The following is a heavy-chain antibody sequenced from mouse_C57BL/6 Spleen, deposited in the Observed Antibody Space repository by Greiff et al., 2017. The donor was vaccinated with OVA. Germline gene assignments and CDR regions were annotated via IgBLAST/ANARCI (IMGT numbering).Heavy chain of an antibody. CDR3: AREGTGSFDY. V-gene: IGHV5-16*01. J-gene: IGHJ2*01. Sequence: EVKLVESEGGLVQPGRSMKLSCTASGFTFSDYYMAWVRQVPEKGLEWVANINYDGSSTYYLDSLKSRFIISRDNAKNILYLQMSSLKSEDTATYYCAREGTGSFDYWGQGTTLTVSS. CDR1: GFTFSDYY. CDR2: INYDGSST. D-gene: IGHD4-1*01.